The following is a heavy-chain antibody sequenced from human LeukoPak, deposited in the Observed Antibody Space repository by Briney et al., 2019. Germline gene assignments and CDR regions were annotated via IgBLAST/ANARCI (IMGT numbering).Heavy chain of an antibody. D-gene: IGHD6-19*01. J-gene: IGHJ4*02. CDR2: ISWNSGSI. Sequence: GGSLRLSCAASGFTFDDYAMHWVRQAPGEGLEWVSGISWNSGSIGYADSVKGRFTISRDNAKNSLYLQMNSLRAEDTALYYCAKAVAGYLGFDYWGQGTLVTVSS. V-gene: IGHV3-9*01. CDR1: GFTFDDYA. CDR3: AKAVAGYLGFDY.